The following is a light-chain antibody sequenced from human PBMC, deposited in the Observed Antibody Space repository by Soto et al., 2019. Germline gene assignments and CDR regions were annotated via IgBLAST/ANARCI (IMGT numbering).Light chain of an antibody. J-gene: IGKJ3*01. Sequence: ELVLTQSPATLSLSPGERATLSCRASQSVGSFLAWYQQKSGQAPRLLIYDASNRAPGIPARVSGSGSGTDFTLTISSLEPEDFAVYYCQHRNNWLGTFGPGTKVDIK. CDR2: DAS. CDR3: QHRNNWLGT. CDR1: QSVGSF. V-gene: IGKV3-11*01.